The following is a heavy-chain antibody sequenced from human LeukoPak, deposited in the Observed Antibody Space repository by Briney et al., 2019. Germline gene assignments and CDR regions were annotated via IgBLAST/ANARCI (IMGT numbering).Heavy chain of an antibody. CDR2: IIPIFGTT. Sequence: ASVKVSCKASGGTFSSYAISWVRQAPGQGLEWMGGIIPIFGTTNYAQKFQGRVTITADKSTSTAYMELSSLRSEDTAVYYCARAPAYYDFWSGYYTRRAFDIWGQGTMVTVSS. D-gene: IGHD3-3*01. CDR1: GGTFSSYA. J-gene: IGHJ3*02. V-gene: IGHV1-69*06. CDR3: ARAPAYYDFWSGYYTRRAFDI.